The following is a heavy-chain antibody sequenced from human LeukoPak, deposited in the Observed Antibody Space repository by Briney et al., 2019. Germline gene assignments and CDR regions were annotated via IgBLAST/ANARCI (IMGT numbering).Heavy chain of an antibody. Sequence: ASETLSLTCTVSGGSISSYYWSWIRQPPGKGLEWIGYIYYSGSTNYNPSLKSRVTISVDTSKNQFSLKLSSVTAADTAVYYCARDLDYYGSGSSYNWFDPWGQGTLVTVSS. CDR3: ARDLDYYGSGSSYNWFDP. CDR1: GGSISSYY. CDR2: IYYSGST. V-gene: IGHV4-59*12. D-gene: IGHD3-10*01. J-gene: IGHJ5*02.